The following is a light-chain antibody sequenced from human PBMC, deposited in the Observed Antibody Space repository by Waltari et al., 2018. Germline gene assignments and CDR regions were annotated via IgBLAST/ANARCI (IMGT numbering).Light chain of an antibody. CDR3: QKYDSAPFT. V-gene: IGKV1-27*01. CDR2: AAS. Sequence: MTQSPPSVSASVGDTITITCRASDDISNFLAWFRQKPGQVPEPLIFAASKLHSGVPSRFIGSGSGAEFTLTISNLQPDDVATYYCQKYDSAPFTFGPGTTVDVK. CDR1: DDISNF. J-gene: IGKJ3*01.